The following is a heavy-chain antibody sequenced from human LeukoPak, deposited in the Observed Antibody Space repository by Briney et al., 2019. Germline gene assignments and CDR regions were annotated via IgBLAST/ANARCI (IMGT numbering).Heavy chain of an antibody. J-gene: IGHJ4*02. Sequence: GASVKVSCKASGFTFTSPAMQWLRQARCPRLEWIGWIVVVRVNTNYAQKFHEKVTITTDMSTSTAHIELSSVTSKDTTASYCAVLVAEDGDFDYWGQGTLVTVSS. CDR1: GFTFTSPA. CDR2: IVVVRVNT. V-gene: IGHV1-58*02. CDR3: AVLVAEDGDFDY. D-gene: IGHD2-8*01.